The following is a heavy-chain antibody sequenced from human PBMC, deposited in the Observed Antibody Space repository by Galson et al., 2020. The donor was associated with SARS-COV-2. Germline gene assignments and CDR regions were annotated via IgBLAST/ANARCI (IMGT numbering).Heavy chain of an antibody. CDR3: AKDLGQLLLYYFDY. CDR1: GFSFSTYA. CDR2: ISGSGGDT. J-gene: IGHJ4*02. V-gene: IGHV3-23*01. D-gene: IGHD1-26*01. Sequence: GGSLRLSCAASGFSFSTYAMNWVRQAPGKGLEWVSTISGSGGDTYYADSVKGRFAISRDNSKNTLYLQMNSLRADDTAIYYCAKDLGQLLLYYFDYWGQGTLVTVSS.